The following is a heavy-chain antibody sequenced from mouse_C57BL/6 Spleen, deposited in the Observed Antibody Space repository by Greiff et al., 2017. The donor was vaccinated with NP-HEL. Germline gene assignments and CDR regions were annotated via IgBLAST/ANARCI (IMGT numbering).Heavy chain of an antibody. Sequence: EVKLLESGGGLVKPGGSLKLSCAASGFTFSAYGMHWVRQAPEQGLEWVAYISSGSSTIYYADTVKGRFTISRDNAKNTLFLQMTSLRSDDTAMYYCASDNYFDYWGQGTTLTVSS. V-gene: IGHV5-17*01. CDR1: GFTFSAYG. J-gene: IGHJ2*01. CDR3: ASDNYFDY. CDR2: ISSGSSTI.